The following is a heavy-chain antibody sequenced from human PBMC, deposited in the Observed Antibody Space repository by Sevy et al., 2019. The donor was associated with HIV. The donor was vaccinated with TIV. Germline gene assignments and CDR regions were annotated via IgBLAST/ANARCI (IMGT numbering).Heavy chain of an antibody. D-gene: IGHD3-10*01. Sequence: GGSLRLSCAASGFNFSPYVMHWVRQAPGKGLEWVSFIGYDGNKIFYADSVRGRFTVSRDNSKNTLYLQMNSLSTEDTAVYYCVKDPHYDFFDYWGQGILVTVSS. J-gene: IGHJ4*02. CDR2: IGYDGNKI. CDR1: GFNFSPYV. V-gene: IGHV3-30*02. CDR3: VKDPHYDFFDY.